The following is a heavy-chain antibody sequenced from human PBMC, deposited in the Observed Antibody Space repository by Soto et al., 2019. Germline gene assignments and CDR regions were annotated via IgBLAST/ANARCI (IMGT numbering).Heavy chain of an antibody. CDR2: ISSSGGSV. J-gene: IGHJ4*02. CDR1: GFTFSTYS. V-gene: IGHV3-21*01. CDR3: ARGRSINTNMDY. D-gene: IGHD2-2*01. Sequence: EVQLVESGGGLVKPGVSLRLSCAASGFTFSTYSMNWVRQAPGKGLEWVSSISSSGGSVSYAESVKGRFTISRDNAKNSLYLQMDSLRAEDMAVYYCARGRSINTNMDYWGQGTLVTVSS.